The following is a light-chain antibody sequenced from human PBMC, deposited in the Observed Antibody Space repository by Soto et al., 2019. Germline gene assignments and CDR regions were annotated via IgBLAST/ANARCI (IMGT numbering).Light chain of an antibody. V-gene: IGLV2-23*02. CDR3: CSYAGTTISYV. CDR1: SSDFGSYNY. J-gene: IGLJ1*01. CDR2: EVN. Sequence: QSAVTQPASLSGSPGQSITISCTGTSSDFGSYNYVSWFQHHPGKAPKLIIYEVNKRPSGISDRFSGSKSGNTASLTISGLQAEDEADYYCCSYAGTTISYVFGTGTKVTVL.